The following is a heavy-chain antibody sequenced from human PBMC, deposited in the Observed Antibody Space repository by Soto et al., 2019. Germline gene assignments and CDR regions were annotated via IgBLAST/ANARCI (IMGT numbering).Heavy chain of an antibody. CDR2: IKEDGSEK. CDR3: ARDTYGDSGQVLDH. Sequence: EVQVVESGGGLVQPGGSLRLSCAGSGFTFGRHWMTWVRQAPGKGLEWVANIKEDGSEKYYVDYVKGRFTISRENAKNSVYLQMNSRRDEDTALYYCARDTYGDSGQVLDHWGQGTLVTVSS. CDR1: GFTFGRHW. D-gene: IGHD2-21*02. J-gene: IGHJ4*02. V-gene: IGHV3-7*01.